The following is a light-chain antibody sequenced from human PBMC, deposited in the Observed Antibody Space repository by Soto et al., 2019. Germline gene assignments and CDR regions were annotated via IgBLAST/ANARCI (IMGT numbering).Light chain of an antibody. Sequence: DIQMTQSPSSLSASVGDRVTITCRASQSITSYLNWYQQKPGKAPNLLIYAASSLQSGVPSRFRGSGSGTDFTLTISSLQPEDFATYSCQQTYGTLWTFGQGTKVEIK. CDR3: QQTYGTLWT. J-gene: IGKJ1*01. V-gene: IGKV1-39*01. CDR2: AAS. CDR1: QSITSY.